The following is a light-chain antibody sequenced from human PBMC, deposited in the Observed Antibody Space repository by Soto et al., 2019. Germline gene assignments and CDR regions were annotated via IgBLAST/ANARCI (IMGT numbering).Light chain of an antibody. V-gene: IGKV3-20*01. CDR3: QQYNSWLWT. CDR2: GAS. Sequence: EIVLTQSPGTLSLSPGERATLSCRASQTISINFLAWYQQKPGQAPRLLIYGASSRATGIPDRFSGSGSGTDFTLTISRLEPEDFAIYYCQQYNSWLWTFGQGTKVEIK. J-gene: IGKJ1*01. CDR1: QTISINF.